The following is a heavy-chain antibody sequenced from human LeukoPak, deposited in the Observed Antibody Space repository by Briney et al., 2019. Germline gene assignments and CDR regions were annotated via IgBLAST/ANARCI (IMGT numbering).Heavy chain of an antibody. V-gene: IGHV4-39*07. CDR3: ARKPIINNAWYYFDC. CDR2: VYYSGSA. D-gene: IGHD1/OR15-1a*01. Sequence: PSETLSLTCTVSGGSVGSGSYYWSWIRQSPGQGLDWIGNVYYSGSAYYNPSLKSRVTMSLDTSKNQFSLKLSSVTAADTAVYYCARKPIINNAWYYFDCWGQGIMVAVSS. J-gene: IGHJ4*02. CDR1: GGSVGSGSYY.